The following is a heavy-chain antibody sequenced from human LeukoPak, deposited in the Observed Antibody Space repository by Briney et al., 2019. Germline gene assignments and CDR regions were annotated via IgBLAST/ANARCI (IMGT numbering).Heavy chain of an antibody. J-gene: IGHJ4*02. CDR1: GFTFSSSW. CDR2: IKQDGSET. V-gene: IGHV3-7*01. D-gene: IGHD6-19*01. CDR3: ARDLSSSWYLLPPDY. Sequence: GGSLRLSCAASGFTFSSSWMSCVRQAPGKGREWVANIKQDGSETYYVDSVKGRCTISRDNAKNSLYLQMNSLRAEDTAVYYCARDLSSSWYLLPPDYWGQGTLVTVSS.